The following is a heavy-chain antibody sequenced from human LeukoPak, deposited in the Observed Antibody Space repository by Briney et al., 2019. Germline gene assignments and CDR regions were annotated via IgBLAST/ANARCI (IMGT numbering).Heavy chain of an antibody. V-gene: IGHV3-7*01. CDR1: GFTFDDYA. CDR2: IKHDGSEK. CDR3: ATDRGWRTSGYYLYYFEY. D-gene: IGHD3-3*01. J-gene: IGHJ4*02. Sequence: SGRSLRLSCAASGFTFDDYAMHWVRQAPGKGLEWVASIKHDGSEKYYVDPVRGRFTISRDNTMNSLYLQMSSLRAEDTAVYYCATDRGWRTSGYYLYYFEYWGQGTLVTYSS.